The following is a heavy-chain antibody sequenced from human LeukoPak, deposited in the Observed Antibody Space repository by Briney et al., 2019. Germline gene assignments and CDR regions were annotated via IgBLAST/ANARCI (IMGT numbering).Heavy chain of an antibody. D-gene: IGHD3-9*01. Sequence: SETLSLTCTASGFSVSDPLSYWGWVRQPPGKGLEWIAEINFIGRTSYNSSLNSRVTMSVATSKTQFSLKMTSLTAADTAVYFCARLTKGRYFDYIFAFWGQGILVTVSS. CDR3: ARLTKGRYFDYIFAF. CDR2: INFIGRT. CDR1: GFSVSDPLSY. V-gene: IGHV4-39*01. J-gene: IGHJ4*02.